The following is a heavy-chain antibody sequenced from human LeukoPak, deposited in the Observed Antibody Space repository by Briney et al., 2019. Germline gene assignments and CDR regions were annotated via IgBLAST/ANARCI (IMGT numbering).Heavy chain of an antibody. J-gene: IGHJ4*02. CDR2: INHSGST. CDR1: GGSFSGYY. Sequence: PSETLSLTCAVYGGSFSGYYWSWIRQPPGKGLEWIGEINHSGSTNYNPSLKSRVTISVDTSKNQFSLRLSSVTAADTAVYYCARERSSSWYFEIIWGQGTLVTVSS. D-gene: IGHD6-13*01. V-gene: IGHV4-34*01. CDR3: ARERSSSWYFEII.